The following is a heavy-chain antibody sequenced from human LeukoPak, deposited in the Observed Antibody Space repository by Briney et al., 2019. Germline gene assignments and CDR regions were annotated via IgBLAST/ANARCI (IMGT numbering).Heavy chain of an antibody. V-gene: IGHV1-18*04. Sequence: GASVKVSCKASGYTFTSYGISWVRQAPGQGLEWMGWISAYNGNTNYAQKLQSRVTMTTDTSTGTAYMELRSLRSDDTAVYYCARFSSSSGSYYNVYYYYGMDVWGKGTTVSVSS. J-gene: IGHJ6*04. CDR3: ARFSSSSGSYYNVYYYYGMDV. D-gene: IGHD3-10*01. CDR2: ISAYNGNT. CDR1: GYTFTSYG.